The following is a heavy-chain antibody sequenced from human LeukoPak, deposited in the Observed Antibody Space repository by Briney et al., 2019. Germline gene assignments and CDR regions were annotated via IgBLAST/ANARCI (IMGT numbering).Heavy chain of an antibody. Sequence: GGSLRLSCTASGFTFSSNWMSWVRQAPGKGLEWVANIKRDGSGEYYLDSVKGRFTISRDNAKNSLYLQMNSLRAEDTAVYYCASLLGDKTIFDFWGQGTLVTVSS. CDR2: IKRDGSGE. J-gene: IGHJ4*02. V-gene: IGHV3-7*01. CDR3: ASLLGDKTIFDF. CDR1: GFTFSSNW. D-gene: IGHD1-26*01.